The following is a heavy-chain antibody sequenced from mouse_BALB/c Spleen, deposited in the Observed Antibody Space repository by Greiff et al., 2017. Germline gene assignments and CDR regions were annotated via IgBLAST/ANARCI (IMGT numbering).Heavy chain of an antibody. J-gene: IGHJ3*01. D-gene: IGHD2-4*01. CDR1: GYSITSGYY. Sequence: EVQVVESGPGLVKPSQSLSLTCSVTGYSITSGYYWNWIRQFPGNKLEWMGYISYDGSNNYNPSLKNRISITRDTSKNQFFLKLNSVTTEDTATYYCARLSTMITTGFAYWGQGTLVTVSA. V-gene: IGHV3-6*02. CDR3: ARLSTMITTGFAY. CDR2: ISYDGSN.